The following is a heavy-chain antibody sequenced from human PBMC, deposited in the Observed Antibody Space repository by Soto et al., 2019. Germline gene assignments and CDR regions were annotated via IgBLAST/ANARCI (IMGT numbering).Heavy chain of an antibody. Sequence: SLTLTLTCTVAGGSISSDYWGWSRQPPGKGLEWIGYIYYSGSTNYNPSLKSRVTISIDTSKNQFSLKLTSLTAADTAVYFCARHPAGLRYFDYWGPGTLVTVSS. CDR3: ARHPAGLRYFDY. CDR2: IYYSGST. J-gene: IGHJ4*02. CDR1: GGSISSDY. V-gene: IGHV4-59*08. D-gene: IGHD3-9*01.